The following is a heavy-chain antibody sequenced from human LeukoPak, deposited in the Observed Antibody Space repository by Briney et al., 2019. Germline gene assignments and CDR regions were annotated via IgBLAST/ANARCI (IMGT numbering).Heavy chain of an antibody. CDR3: AKAITAMVTDY. V-gene: IGHV3-30*04. Sequence: PGGSLRLSCAASGFTFSSYAMHWVRQAPGKGLEWVAVISYDGSKKNYADSVKGRFTISRDNSKNTLYLQMNSLRVEDTAVYHCAKAITAMVTDYWGQGTLVTVPS. J-gene: IGHJ4*02. CDR2: ISYDGSKK. D-gene: IGHD5-18*01. CDR1: GFTFSSYA.